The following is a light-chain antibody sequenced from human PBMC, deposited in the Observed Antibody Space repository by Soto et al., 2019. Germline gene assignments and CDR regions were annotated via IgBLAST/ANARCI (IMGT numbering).Light chain of an antibody. J-gene: IGLJ2*01. V-gene: IGLV2-23*02. Sequence: QSALTQPASVSGSPGQSITISCTGTSSDVGTYNIVSWYQQHPGKAPKLMIQEVTKRPSGVSNRFSGSKSGNTASLTISGLQAEDEADYYCSSYAGSSTFVVFGGGTKLTV. CDR1: SSDVGTYNI. CDR3: SSYAGSSTFVV. CDR2: EVT.